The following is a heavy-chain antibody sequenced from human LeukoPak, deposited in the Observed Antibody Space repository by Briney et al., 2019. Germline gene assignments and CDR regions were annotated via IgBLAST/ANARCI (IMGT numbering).Heavy chain of an antibody. CDR2: INHSGST. CDR3: ARWYDDSSGYPESDAFDI. CDR1: GGAFSGYY. Sequence: PSETLSLTCAVYGGAFSGYYWSWIRQPPGKGLEWIGEINHSGSTNYNPSLKSRVTISVDTSKHQCSLKLSSVTAADTAVYYCARWYDDSSGYPESDAFDIWGQGTMVTVSS. D-gene: IGHD3-22*01. V-gene: IGHV4-34*01. J-gene: IGHJ3*02.